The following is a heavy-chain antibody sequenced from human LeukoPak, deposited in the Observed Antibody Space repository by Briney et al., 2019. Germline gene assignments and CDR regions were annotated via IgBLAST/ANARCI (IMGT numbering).Heavy chain of an antibody. V-gene: IGHV3-30*18. D-gene: IGHD1-1*01. Sequence: GGSLRLSCAASGSTFSSYGMHWVRQAPGKGLEWVAVISYDGSNKYYADSVKGRFTISRDNSKNTLYLQMNSLRAEDTAVYYCAKDGTDYYFDYWGQGTLVTVSS. CDR2: ISYDGSNK. CDR3: AKDGTDYYFDY. CDR1: GSTFSSYG. J-gene: IGHJ4*02.